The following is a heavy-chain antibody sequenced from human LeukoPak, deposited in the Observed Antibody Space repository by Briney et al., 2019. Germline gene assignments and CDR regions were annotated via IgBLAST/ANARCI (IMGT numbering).Heavy chain of an antibody. CDR1: GFTFDYFA. CDR2: INWNSGTI. Sequence: PGRSLRLSCAASGFTFDYFAMHWVRQAPGKGLEWVSGINWNSGTIAYAVSVKGRFTISRDNAKNSLYLQMNSLRADDTALYYCVKEGAMGKNYYGSGRYYYYMDVWGKGTMVTVSS. V-gene: IGHV3-9*01. D-gene: IGHD3-10*01. J-gene: IGHJ6*03. CDR3: VKEGAMGKNYYGSGRYYYYMDV.